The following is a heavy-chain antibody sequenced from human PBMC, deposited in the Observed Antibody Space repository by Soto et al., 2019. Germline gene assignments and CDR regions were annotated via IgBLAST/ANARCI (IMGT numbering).Heavy chain of an antibody. CDR3: AKSEGATNRELDH. CDR2: IGDDDGRS. Sequence: GGSLRLSCAATGFTVSSCAMSWVRQAPGKGLEWVSVIGDDDGRSYYADSVKGRFTVFRDSSMNALYLQMDSLRVEDTATYYCAKSEGATNRELDHWGQGTLVTVSS. V-gene: IGHV3-23*01. CDR1: GFTVSSCA. D-gene: IGHD1-26*01. J-gene: IGHJ4*02.